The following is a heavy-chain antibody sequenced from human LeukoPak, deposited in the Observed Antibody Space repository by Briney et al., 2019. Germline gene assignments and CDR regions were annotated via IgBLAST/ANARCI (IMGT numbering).Heavy chain of an antibody. CDR3: ARDKRPSAREVWFDP. J-gene: IGHJ5*02. CDR2: ISTITGRP. Sequence: GASVKVSCKASGYTFTNYNLNWLRQAPGQRPEWMGWISTITGRPKHAQKFQGRLTMTTDSSTSSTYMELRSLTSDDTAVYFCARDKRPSAREVWFDPWGQGTLVTVSS. CDR1: GYTFTNYN. V-gene: IGHV1-18*01. D-gene: IGHD1-26*01.